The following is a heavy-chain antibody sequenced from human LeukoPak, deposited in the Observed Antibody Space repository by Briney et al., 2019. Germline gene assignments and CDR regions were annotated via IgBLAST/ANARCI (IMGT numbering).Heavy chain of an antibody. V-gene: IGHV4-39*01. CDR3: ARHLLTVVTLEEIFDY. CDR2: IYYSGST. Sequence: SETLSLTCTVSGGSISSSSYYWGWIRQPPGKGLEWTGSIYYSGSTYYNPSLKSRVTISVDTSKNQFSLKLSSVTAADTAVYYCARHLLTVVTLEEIFDYWGQGTLVTVSS. J-gene: IGHJ4*02. D-gene: IGHD4-23*01. CDR1: GGSISSSSYY.